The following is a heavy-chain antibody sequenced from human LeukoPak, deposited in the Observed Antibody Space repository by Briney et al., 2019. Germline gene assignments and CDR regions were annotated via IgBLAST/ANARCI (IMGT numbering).Heavy chain of an antibody. J-gene: IGHJ6*03. D-gene: IGHD4-11*01. CDR3: ARAATRKSLYYYYYMDV. V-gene: IGHV1-69*01. Sequence: GSSVKVSCKASGGTFSSYAISWVRQAPGQGLEWMGGIIPIFGTANYAQKFQGRVTITADESTSTAYMELSSLRSEDTAVYYCARAATRKSLYYYYYMDVWGKGTTVTVSS. CDR2: IIPIFGTA. CDR1: GGTFSSYA.